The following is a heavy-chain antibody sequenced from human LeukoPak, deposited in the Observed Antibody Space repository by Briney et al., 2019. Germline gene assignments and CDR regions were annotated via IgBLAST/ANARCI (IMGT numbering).Heavy chain of an antibody. V-gene: IGHV1-2*02. CDR3: ARGGWVRGVITRNGLDY. Sequence: ASVKVSCKASRYTFIDYYIHWVRQAPGQGLEWMGGINPNSGGTSYAQKFQGRVTMTGDTSISTAYMDLSSLRSDDTAVYYCARGGWVRGVITRNGLDYWGQGTLVTVSS. J-gene: IGHJ4*02. CDR1: RYTFIDYY. D-gene: IGHD3-10*01. CDR2: INPNSGGT.